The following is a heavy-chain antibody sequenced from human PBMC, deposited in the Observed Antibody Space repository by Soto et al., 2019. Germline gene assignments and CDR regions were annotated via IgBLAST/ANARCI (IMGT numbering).Heavy chain of an antibody. Sequence: QVQLVQSGAEVREPGASVKVSCKASGYTFTNYGVSWVRQAPGQGLEWMGWIGGSKGNTNYPQKLQGRFTLTTDTSTSTAYMELRSLRSDYTAVYYCAPHTLDTGMPSGYWGQGTLVTVSS. V-gene: IGHV1-18*01. D-gene: IGHD5-18*01. J-gene: IGHJ4*02. CDR3: APHTLDTGMPSGY. CDR2: IGGSKGNT. CDR1: GYTFTNYG.